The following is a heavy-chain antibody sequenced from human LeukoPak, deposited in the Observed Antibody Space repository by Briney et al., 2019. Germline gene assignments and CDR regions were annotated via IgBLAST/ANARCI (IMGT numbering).Heavy chain of an antibody. Sequence: PGRSLRLSCAASGLTFDDYAMHWVRQAPGKGLEWVSGISWNSGSIGYADSVKGRFTISRDNAKNSLYLQMNSLRAEDTALYYCAKDGDFWSGYVTPYYFDYWGEGTLVTVSS. V-gene: IGHV3-9*01. CDR2: ISWNSGSI. CDR1: GLTFDDYA. D-gene: IGHD3-3*01. J-gene: IGHJ4*02. CDR3: AKDGDFWSGYVTPYYFDY.